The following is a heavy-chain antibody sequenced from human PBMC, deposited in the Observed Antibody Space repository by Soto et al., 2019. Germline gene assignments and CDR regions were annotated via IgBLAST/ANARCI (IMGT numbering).Heavy chain of an antibody. CDR3: ARVPGP. CDR1: GGSIRSYY. Sequence: SETLSLTCTVSGGSIRSYYWTWIRQPPGKGLEWIGYIYYSGSTSYNPSLKSRVTISVDRSKNQFSLKLSSVTAADTAVYYCARVPGPWGQGTLVTVSS. CDR2: IYYSGST. J-gene: IGHJ5*02. V-gene: IGHV4-59*12.